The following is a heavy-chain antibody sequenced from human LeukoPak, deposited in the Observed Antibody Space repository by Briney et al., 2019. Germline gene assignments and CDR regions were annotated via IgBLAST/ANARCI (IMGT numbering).Heavy chain of an antibody. CDR1: GGSFSGYY. D-gene: IGHD6-25*01. J-gene: IGHJ4*02. CDR3: ARVGIGYSSDYYFDY. V-gene: IGHV4-34*01. CDR2: INHSGST. Sequence: PSETLSLTCAVYGGSFSGYYWSWIRQPPGKGLEWIGEINHSGSTNYNPSLKSRVTISVDTSKNQFSLRLSSVTAADTAVYYCARVGIGYSSDYYFDYWGQGTLVTVSS.